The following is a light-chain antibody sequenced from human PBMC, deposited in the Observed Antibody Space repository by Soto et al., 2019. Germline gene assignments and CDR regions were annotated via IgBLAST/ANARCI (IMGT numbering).Light chain of an antibody. CDR2: RAS. Sequence: DIQMPQSPSSLSASVGDRVTITCRAIQIINTWLAWYQQKPGKAPKLLTYRASNLVNGVPSMFSGRVYGTEFTLTISSLQPDDFSIYYCQQSETYSGTFGPGTKVDL. J-gene: IGKJ3*01. V-gene: IGKV1-5*03. CDR1: QIINTW. CDR3: QQSETYSGT.